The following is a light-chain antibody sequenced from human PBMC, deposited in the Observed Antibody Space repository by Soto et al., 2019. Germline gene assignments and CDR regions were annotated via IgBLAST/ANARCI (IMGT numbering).Light chain of an antibody. CDR1: QSVGKNY. CDR3: QQYGSSSWT. Sequence: IVLTQSPGTLSLSPGEGATLSCRASQSVGKNYLAWYQHKSGQAPRLLIHGASSRATGIPDRFSGSGSGTEFTLTISRLEPEDFAVYYCQQYGSSSWTFGQGTKVDIK. V-gene: IGKV3-20*01. CDR2: GAS. J-gene: IGKJ1*01.